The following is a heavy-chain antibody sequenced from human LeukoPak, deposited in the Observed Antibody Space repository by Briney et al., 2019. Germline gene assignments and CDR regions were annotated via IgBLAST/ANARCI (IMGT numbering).Heavy chain of an antibody. D-gene: IGHD5-18*01. CDR1: GGSISSGSYY. CDR2: IYTSGST. Sequence: SETLSLTCTVSGGSISSGSYYWSWIRQPAGKGLEWIGRIYTSGSTNYNPSLKSRVTISVDTSKNQFSLKLSSVTAADTAVYYCARGLIQLWSLGDAFDIWGQGTMVTVSS. V-gene: IGHV4-61*02. CDR3: ARGLIQLWSLGDAFDI. J-gene: IGHJ3*02.